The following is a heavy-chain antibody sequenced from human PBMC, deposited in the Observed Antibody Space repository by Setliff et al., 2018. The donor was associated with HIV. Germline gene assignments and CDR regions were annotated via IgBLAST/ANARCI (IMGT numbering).Heavy chain of an antibody. D-gene: IGHD6-13*01. Sequence: SETLSLTCSVSGASVSSSSYYWGWVRQPPGKGLEWIGIVDYRGNTYYSPSFHSRVTVLVDTSKNHFSLKLSSVTAADTAVYYCLLSDSSWYPNYYYYMDVWGKGTTVTVSS. CDR1: GASVSSSSYY. V-gene: IGHV4-39*02. J-gene: IGHJ6*03. CDR2: VDYRGNT. CDR3: LLSDSSWYPNYYYYMDV.